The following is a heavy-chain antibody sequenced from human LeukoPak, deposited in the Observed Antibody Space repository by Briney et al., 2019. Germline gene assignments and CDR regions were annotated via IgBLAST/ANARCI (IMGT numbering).Heavy chain of an antibody. D-gene: IGHD7-27*01. CDR1: GFTFSNYA. Sequence: GGSLRLSCAASGFTFSNYAMNWVRQAPGKGLEWVSGIRVSYNTDYADSVKGRFTISRDNSDNTLYLQMSGLRADDTAVYYCAKGTGDEGYYFDYWGQGTLVTVSS. CDR3: AKGTGDEGYYFDY. CDR2: IRVSYNT. J-gene: IGHJ4*02. V-gene: IGHV3-23*01.